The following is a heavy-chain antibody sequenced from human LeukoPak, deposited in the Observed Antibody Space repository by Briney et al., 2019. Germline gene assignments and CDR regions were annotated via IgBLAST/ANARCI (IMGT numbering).Heavy chain of an antibody. CDR1: GFTFSSHW. CDR2: INSDGSST. CDR3: AKEYYHYDSSGYFDY. J-gene: IGHJ4*02. Sequence: GGSLGLSCAASGFTFSSHWMHWVRQGPGKGLVWVSRINSDGSSTSYADSVKGRFTISRDNSKNTLFLQMNTLRVEDMALYYCAKEYYHYDSSGYFDYWGQGTLVTVSS. D-gene: IGHD3-22*01. V-gene: IGHV3-74*01.